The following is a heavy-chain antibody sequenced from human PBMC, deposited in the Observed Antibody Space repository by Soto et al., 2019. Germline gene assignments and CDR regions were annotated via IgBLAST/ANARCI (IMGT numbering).Heavy chain of an antibody. CDR1: GFTFSSYG. V-gene: IGHV3-23*01. J-gene: IGHJ4*02. Sequence: EVQLLESGGGLVQPGGSLRLSCAASGFTFSSYGMSWVRQAPGKGLEWVSSITGSAGSTYYADSVKGRFTISRDNSKNTLYLQMNSQRRENTAVYYCAKDRNRWPRFEVGYWGQGTLVTVSS. CDR2: ITGSAGST. D-gene: IGHD5-12*01. CDR3: AKDRNRWPRFEVGY.